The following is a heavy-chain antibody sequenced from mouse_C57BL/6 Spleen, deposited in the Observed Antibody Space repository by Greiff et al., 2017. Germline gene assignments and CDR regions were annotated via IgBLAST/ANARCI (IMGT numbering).Heavy chain of an antibody. CDR2: IDPENGDT. V-gene: IGHV14-4*01. J-gene: IGHJ2*01. Sequence: EVKLQQSGAELVRPGASVKLSCTASGFNIKDDYMHWVKQRPEQGLEWIGWIDPENGDTEYASKFQGKATITADTSSNTAYLQLSSLKSEDTAVYYCTTRYGFDYWGQGTTLTVSS. D-gene: IGHD2-14*01. CDR1: GFNIKDDY. CDR3: TTRYGFDY.